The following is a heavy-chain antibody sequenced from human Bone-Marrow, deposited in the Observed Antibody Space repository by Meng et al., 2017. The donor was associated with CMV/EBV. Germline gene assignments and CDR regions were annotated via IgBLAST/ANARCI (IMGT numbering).Heavy chain of an antibody. Sequence: TLSSYGMHWVRQAPGKGLEWVAVIWYDGSNKYYADSVKGRFTISRDNSKNTLYLQMNSLRAEDTAVYYCAKDGRYSSSWYRDWYFDLWGRGTLVTVSS. CDR2: IWYDGSNK. J-gene: IGHJ2*01. CDR1: TLSSYG. CDR3: AKDGRYSSSWYRDWYFDL. V-gene: IGHV3-33*06. D-gene: IGHD6-13*01.